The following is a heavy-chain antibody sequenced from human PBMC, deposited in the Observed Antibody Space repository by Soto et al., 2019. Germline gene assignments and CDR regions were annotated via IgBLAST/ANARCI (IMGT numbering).Heavy chain of an antibody. CDR3: ARVVPGLDV. J-gene: IGHJ6*02. D-gene: IGHD6-6*01. V-gene: IGHV3-30*04. CDR1: GFTFSDFA. Sequence: QVQLVQSGGDLVQPGRSLRLSCVGSGFTFSDFAMHWVRQAPGKGLDWVALISTDGNNENYADSVKGRFTISRDNSKNTLYLLMNGPRAEDTALYYCARVVPGLDVWGQGTTVTVSS. CDR2: ISTDGNNE.